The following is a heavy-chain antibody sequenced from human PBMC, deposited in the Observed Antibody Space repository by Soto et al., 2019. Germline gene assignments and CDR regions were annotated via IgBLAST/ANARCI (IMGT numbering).Heavy chain of an antibody. V-gene: IGHV4-31*03. J-gene: IGHJ5*02. CDR1: GGSISSGGYY. CDR3: ARCSLVVIPVPGFDP. D-gene: IGHD2-15*01. CDR2: IYYNGNT. Sequence: SETLSLTCTVSGGSISSGGYYWRWIRQHPGRGLEWIGYIYYNGNTYYNPSLKSRVTVSVDTSKNQFSLNVRSVTAADTAVYYCARCSLVVIPVPGFDPWGQGTLVTVSS.